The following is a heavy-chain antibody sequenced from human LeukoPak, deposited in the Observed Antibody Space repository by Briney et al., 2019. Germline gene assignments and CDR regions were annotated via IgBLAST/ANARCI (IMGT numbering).Heavy chain of an antibody. CDR1: GYTFTSYG. Sequence: ASVKVSCKASGYTFTSYGISWVRQAPGQGLEWMGWISAYNGNTNYAQKLQGRVTITADESTSTAYMELSSLRSEDTAVYYCASNFWGTPGFDPWGQGTLVTVSS. CDR2: ISAYNGNT. D-gene: IGHD3-16*01. V-gene: IGHV1-18*01. J-gene: IGHJ5*02. CDR3: ASNFWGTPGFDP.